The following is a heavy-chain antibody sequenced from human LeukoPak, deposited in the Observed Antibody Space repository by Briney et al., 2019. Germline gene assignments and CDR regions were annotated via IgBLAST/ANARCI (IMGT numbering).Heavy chain of an antibody. CDR1: GYTFTNYG. CDR2: ISAYNGHT. Sequence: VASVKVSCKASGYTFTNYGINWVRQAPGQGLEWMGWISAYNGHTNYAQNLQGRVTMTTDTSTSTAYMELSSLRSEDTAVYYCGRVTPLADAFDIWGQGTMVTVSS. V-gene: IGHV1-18*01. J-gene: IGHJ3*02. CDR3: GRVTPLADAFDI.